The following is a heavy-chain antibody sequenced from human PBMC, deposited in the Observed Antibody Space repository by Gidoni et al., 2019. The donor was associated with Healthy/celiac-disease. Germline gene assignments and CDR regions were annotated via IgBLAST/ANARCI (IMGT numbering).Heavy chain of an antibody. CDR2: IKQDGSEK. V-gene: IGHV3-7*01. J-gene: IGHJ4*02. CDR1: GFPFSSYW. Sequence: EVQLVESGGGLVQPGGSLRLSCAASGFPFSSYWMSWVRQAPGKGLEWVANIKQDGSEKYYVDSVKGRFTISRDNAKNSLYLQMNSLRAEDTAVYYCARDHAIFGVEPYYFDYWGQGTLVTVSS. CDR3: ARDHAIFGVEPYYFDY. D-gene: IGHD3-3*01.